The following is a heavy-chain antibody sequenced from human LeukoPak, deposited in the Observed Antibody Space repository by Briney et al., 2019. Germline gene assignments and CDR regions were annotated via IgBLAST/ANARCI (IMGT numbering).Heavy chain of an antibody. D-gene: IGHD3-10*01. CDR1: GFTFSSYG. V-gene: IGHV3-33*01. J-gene: IGHJ4*02. Sequence: PGGSLRLSCAASGFTFSSYGMHWVRHAPGKGLEWVTVLWYDGSNKYYADSVKGRFTISRDNSKNTLYMRMNSLRAEDTAVYYCASHYGSGRYSIHWGQGTLVTVSS. CDR3: ASHYGSGRYSIH. CDR2: LWYDGSNK.